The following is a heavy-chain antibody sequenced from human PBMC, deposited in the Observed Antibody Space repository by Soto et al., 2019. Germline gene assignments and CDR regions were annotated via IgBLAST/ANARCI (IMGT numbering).Heavy chain of an antibody. J-gene: IGHJ4*02. V-gene: IGHV4-59*08. CDR1: GGSISSYY. Sequence: SETLSLTCTVSGGSISSYYWSWIRQPPGKGLEWIGYIYYSGSTNYNPSLKSRVTISVDTSKNQFSLKLSSVTAADTAVYYCARAGSREYYFDYWGQGTLVTVSS. CDR3: ARAGSREYYFDY. D-gene: IGHD3-10*01. CDR2: IYYSGST.